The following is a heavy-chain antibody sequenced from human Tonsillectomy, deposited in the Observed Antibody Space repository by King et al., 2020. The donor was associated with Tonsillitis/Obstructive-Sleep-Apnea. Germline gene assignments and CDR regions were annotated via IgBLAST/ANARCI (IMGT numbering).Heavy chain of an antibody. CDR1: GGTFSSYA. CDR3: ASLRVDWLLGRGGFDY. CDR2: IIPILGIA. Sequence: QLVQSGAEVKKPGSSVKVSCKASGGTFSSYAISWVRQAPGQGLEWMGRIIPILGIANYAQKFQGRVTITADKSTSTAYMELSSLRSEDTAVYYCASLRVDWLLGRGGFDYWGQGTLVTVSS. V-gene: IGHV1-69*04. D-gene: IGHD3-9*01. J-gene: IGHJ4*02.